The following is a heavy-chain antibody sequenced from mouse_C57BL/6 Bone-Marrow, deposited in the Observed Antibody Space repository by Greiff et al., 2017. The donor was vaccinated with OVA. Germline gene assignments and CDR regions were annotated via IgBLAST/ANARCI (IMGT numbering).Heavy chain of an antibody. J-gene: IGHJ1*03. D-gene: IGHD1-1*01. CDR2: IYPGSGST. CDR3: ASVQYYGTYFDD. V-gene: IGHV1-55*01. Sequence: QVQLQQPGAELVKPGASVTMSCKASGYTFTSYWITWVKQRPGQGLEWIGDIYPGSGSTTYTEKFKSKATLTVDTSSSTAYMQLSSLTSEDSEVYDCASVQYYGTYFDDWGKGTTVTVSS. CDR1: GYTFTSYW.